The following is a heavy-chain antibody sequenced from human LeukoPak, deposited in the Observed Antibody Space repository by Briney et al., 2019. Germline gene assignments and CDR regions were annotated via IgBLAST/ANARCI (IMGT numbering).Heavy chain of an antibody. CDR1: GFTFSSYA. D-gene: IGHD3-22*01. V-gene: IGHV3-21*01. CDR3: ARGWYYYDSSGYYGDAFDI. J-gene: IGHJ3*02. CDR2: ISSSSSYI. Sequence: GGSLRLSCAASGFTFSSYAMSWVRQAPGKGLEWVSSISSSSSYIYYADSVKGRFTISRDNAKNSLYLQMNSLRAEDTAVYYCARGWYYYDSSGYYGDAFDIWGQGTMVTVSS.